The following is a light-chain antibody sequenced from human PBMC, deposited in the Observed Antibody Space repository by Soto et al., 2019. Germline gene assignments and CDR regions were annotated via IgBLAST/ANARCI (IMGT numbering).Light chain of an antibody. CDR3: QQYGSSPRIT. Sequence: EFVLTRSPGTLSLSPGERATLSCRASQTVRNNYLAWYQQKPGQAHRLLIYDASSRATGIPDRFSGGGSGTDFTLTISRLEPEDFAVYYCQQYGSSPRITVGQGTRLEI. CDR2: DAS. V-gene: IGKV3-20*01. J-gene: IGKJ5*01. CDR1: QTVRNNY.